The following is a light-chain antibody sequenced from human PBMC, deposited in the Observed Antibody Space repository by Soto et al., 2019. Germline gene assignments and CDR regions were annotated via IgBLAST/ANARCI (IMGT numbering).Light chain of an antibody. CDR2: EVS. J-gene: IGLJ1*01. CDR1: SSDVGGYNY. Sequence: QSALTQPASVSGSPGQSITISCTGTSSDVGGYNYVSWYQQHPGKAPKLMIYEVSNRPSGVSNRFSGSKSANTASLTISGLQAEDEAEYFCSSYGSTRTRYVFGTGTKLTVL. CDR3: SSYGSTRTRYV. V-gene: IGLV2-14*01.